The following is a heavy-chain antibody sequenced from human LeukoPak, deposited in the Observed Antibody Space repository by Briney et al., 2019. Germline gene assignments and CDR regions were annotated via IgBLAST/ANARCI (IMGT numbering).Heavy chain of an antibody. CDR2: TSSDLNVK. CDR3: AKGRGDGEDYFDY. V-gene: IGHV3-30*18. Sequence: GGSLRLSCAASGFTFRNYVIHWVRQAPGKGLEWVAVTSSDLNVKLYADSVKGRFTISRDNSKNMLYLQINSLRVEDTAIYFCAKGRGDGEDYFDYWGQGTLVTVSS. CDR1: GFTFRNYV. J-gene: IGHJ4*02. D-gene: IGHD4-17*01.